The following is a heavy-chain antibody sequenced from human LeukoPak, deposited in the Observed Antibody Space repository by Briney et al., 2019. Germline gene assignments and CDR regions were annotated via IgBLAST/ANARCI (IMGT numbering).Heavy chain of an antibody. Sequence: SETLSLTCTVSGGSISSDSYYWGWIRQPPGKGLEWTGSINYSGTTYYNPSLKSRVTISVDTSKNQFSLKVSSVTAADTAVYYCARRVPSGSGSYDFDYWGQGTPVTVSS. D-gene: IGHD3-10*01. CDR2: INYSGTT. CDR3: ARRVPSGSGSYDFDY. J-gene: IGHJ4*02. V-gene: IGHV4-39*01. CDR1: GGSISSDSYY.